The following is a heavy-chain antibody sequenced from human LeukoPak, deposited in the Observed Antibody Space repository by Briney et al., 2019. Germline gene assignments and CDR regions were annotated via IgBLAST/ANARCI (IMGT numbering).Heavy chain of an antibody. CDR1: GVSISSSSYY. J-gene: IGHJ4*02. V-gene: IGHV4-39*01. D-gene: IGHD2-2*01. CDR3: ARRVVVVVPAASYYFDY. CDR2: IYYSGST. Sequence: PSETLSLTCTVSGVSISSSSYYWGWIRQPPGKGLEWIGSIYYSGSTYYNPSLKSRVTISVDTSKNQFSLKLSSVTAADTAVYYCARRVVVVVPAASYYFDYWGQGTLVTVSS.